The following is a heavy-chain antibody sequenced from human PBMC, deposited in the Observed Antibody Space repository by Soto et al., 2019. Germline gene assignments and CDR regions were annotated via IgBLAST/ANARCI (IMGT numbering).Heavy chain of an antibody. Sequence: PGGSLRLSCAASGFTFSSYAMSWVRQAPGKGLEWVSAISGSGGSTYYADSVKGRFTISRDNSKNTLYLQMNSLRAEDTAVYYCAKDDYGESPIYYYYYIDVWGKGTTVTVSS. CDR3: AKDDYGESPIYYYYYIDV. J-gene: IGHJ6*03. D-gene: IGHD4-17*01. CDR1: GFTFSSYA. V-gene: IGHV3-23*01. CDR2: ISGSGGST.